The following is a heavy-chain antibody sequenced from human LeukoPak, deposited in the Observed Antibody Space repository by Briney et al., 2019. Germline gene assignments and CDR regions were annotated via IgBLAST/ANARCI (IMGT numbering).Heavy chain of an antibody. CDR1: GGTFSSYA. D-gene: IGHD5-12*01. J-gene: IGHJ4*02. CDR2: IIPILGIA. V-gene: IGHV1-69*04. CDR3: ARDTHSGYDG. Sequence: ASVKVSCKASGGTFSSYAISWVRQAPGQGLEWMGRIIPILGIANYAQKFQGRVTITADKSTSTAYMELSSLRSEGTAVYYCARDTHSGYDGWGQGTLVTVSS.